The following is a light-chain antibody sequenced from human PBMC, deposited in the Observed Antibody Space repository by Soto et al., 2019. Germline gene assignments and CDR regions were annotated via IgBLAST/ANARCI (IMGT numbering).Light chain of an antibody. CDR1: QSVGST. CDR3: QQYGSSGT. J-gene: IGKJ1*01. Sequence: EIVLTQSPAALSVSPGERVTLSCWASQSVGSTLNWYQQRPGQAPRLLIYGASSRATGIPDRFSGSGSGTDFTLTINRLEPEDFAVYYCQQYGSSGTFGQGTKVDIK. CDR2: GAS. V-gene: IGKV3-20*01.